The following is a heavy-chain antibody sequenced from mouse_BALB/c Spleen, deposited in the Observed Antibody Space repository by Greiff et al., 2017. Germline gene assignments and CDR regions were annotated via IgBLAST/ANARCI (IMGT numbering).Heavy chain of an antibody. V-gene: IGHV5-6-5*01. D-gene: IGHD2-3*01. J-gene: IGHJ4*01. Sequence: EVKLVESGGGLVKPGGSLKLSCAASGFTFSSYAMSWVRQTPEKRLEWVASISSGGSTYYPDSVKGRFTISRDNARNILYLQMSSLRSEDTAMYYCARRWLLHYYAMDYWGQGTSVTVSS. CDR1: GFTFSSYA. CDR3: ARRWLLHYYAMDY. CDR2: ISSGGST.